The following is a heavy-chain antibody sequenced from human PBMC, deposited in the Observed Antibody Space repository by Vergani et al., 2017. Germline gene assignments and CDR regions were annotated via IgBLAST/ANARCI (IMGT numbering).Heavy chain of an antibody. Sequence: QVQLVLSGAEVKKPGSSVKVSCKASGATFRSNTISWVRQVPGQGLEWMGRIIPVLGKTKYAQDFQGRLTITADTSTSTAYMELTSLRSQDTAVYYCATDIQQEGDYWGQGTLVTVSS. CDR2: IIPVLGKT. CDR3: ATDIQQEGDY. D-gene: IGHD2-21*01. CDR1: GATFRSNT. J-gene: IGHJ4*02. V-gene: IGHV1-69*08.